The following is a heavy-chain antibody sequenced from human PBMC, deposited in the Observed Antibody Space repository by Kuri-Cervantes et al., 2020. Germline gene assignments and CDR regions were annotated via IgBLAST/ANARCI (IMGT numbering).Heavy chain of an antibody. V-gene: IGHV1-3*01. D-gene: IGHD3-10*01. CDR2: INAGNGNT. J-gene: IGHJ3*02. Sequence: ASVKVSCKASGYTFTSYAMHWVRQAPGQRLEWMGWINAGNGNTKYSQKFQGRVTITRDTSAGTAYMELSSLRSEDTAVYYCARDADSGPLLWFRESATPAFDIWGQGTMVTVSS. CDR3: ARDADSGPLLWFRESATPAFDI. CDR1: GYTFTSYA.